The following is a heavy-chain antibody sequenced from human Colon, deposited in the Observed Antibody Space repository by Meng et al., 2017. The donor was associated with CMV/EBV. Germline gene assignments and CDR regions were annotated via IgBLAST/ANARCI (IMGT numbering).Heavy chain of an antibody. CDR2: MYYSGST. CDR3: ARGVGHATNNSLDS. J-gene: IGHJ4*02. CDR1: GGSISTTPYH. V-gene: IGHV4-39*07. D-gene: IGHD1-1*01. Sequence: SETLSFTCTVSGGSISTTPYHWGWFRQAPGKGLEWIGSMYYSGSTYYTPSLKSRVTISVDTSKNQFSLNLRSVTAADTAMYFCARGVGHATNNSLDSWGQGTLVTVSS.